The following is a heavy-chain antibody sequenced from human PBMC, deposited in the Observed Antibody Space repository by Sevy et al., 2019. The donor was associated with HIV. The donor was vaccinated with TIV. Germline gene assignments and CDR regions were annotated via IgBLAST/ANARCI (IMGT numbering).Heavy chain of an antibody. CDR1: GGTFSSYA. CDR3: ASLHSNYYDSSGYYPFYYYYGMDV. CDR2: IIPIFGTA. J-gene: IGHJ6*02. D-gene: IGHD3-22*01. V-gene: IGHV1-69*13. Sequence: ASVKVSCKASGGTFSSYAISWVRQAPGQGLEWMGGIIPIFGTANYAQKFQGRVTITADESTSTAYMELSSLRSEDTAVYYCASLHSNYYDSSGYYPFYYYYGMDVWGQGTTVTVSS.